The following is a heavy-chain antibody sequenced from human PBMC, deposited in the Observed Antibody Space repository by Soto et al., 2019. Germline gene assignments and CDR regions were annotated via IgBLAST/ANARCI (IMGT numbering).Heavy chain of an antibody. D-gene: IGHD3-10*01. CDR3: ARFDMVRGVMGAFDI. CDR2: IYYIGST. J-gene: IGHJ3*02. CDR1: GGSISSGGYY. Sequence: QVQLQESGPGLVKPSQTLSLTCTVSGGSISSGGYYWSWIRQHPGKGLEWIGYIYYIGSTYYNPSLKSRVSISVDTSKSQFSLTLSSVTAADTAVYYCARFDMVRGVMGAFDIWGQGTMVTVSS. V-gene: IGHV4-31*03.